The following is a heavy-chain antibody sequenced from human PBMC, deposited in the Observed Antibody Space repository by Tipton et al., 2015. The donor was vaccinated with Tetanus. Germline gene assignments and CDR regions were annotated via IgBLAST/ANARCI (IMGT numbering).Heavy chain of an antibody. Sequence: TLSLTCSVSGGSLRSGDYQWNWIRQPPGKGLEWIGEVDDSGSTNYSPSLKSRVTISLDTSKNEFSLTLSSVTAADTAVYYCARDPAVLRFLEWLPDWYFALWGRGTLVTVSS. CDR1: GGSLRSGDYQ. J-gene: IGHJ2*01. CDR2: VDDSGST. CDR3: ARDPAVLRFLEWLPDWYFAL. D-gene: IGHD3-3*01. V-gene: IGHV4-61*08.